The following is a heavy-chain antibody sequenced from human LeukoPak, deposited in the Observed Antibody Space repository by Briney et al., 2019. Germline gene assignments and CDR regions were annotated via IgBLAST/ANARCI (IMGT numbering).Heavy chain of an antibody. J-gene: IGHJ6*03. CDR1: GFTFSSYS. CDR3: ARRGVYSSPHYYYYYMDV. Sequence: PGGSLRLSCAASGFTFSSYSMNWVRQAPGKGLEWVSSISSSSYIYYADSVKGRFTISRDNAKNSLYLQMNSLRAEDTAVYYCARRGVYSSPHYYYYYMDVWGKGTTVTVSS. D-gene: IGHD6-13*01. V-gene: IGHV3-21*01. CDR2: ISSSSYI.